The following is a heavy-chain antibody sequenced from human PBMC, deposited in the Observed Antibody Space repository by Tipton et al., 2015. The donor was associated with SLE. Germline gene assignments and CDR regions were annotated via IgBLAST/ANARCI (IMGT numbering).Heavy chain of an antibody. J-gene: IGHJ2*01. CDR1: GFSISSGYY. D-gene: IGHD3-16*01. CDR3: ASGGILWYFDL. Sequence: TLSLTCAVSGFSISSGYYWGWIRQSPGRGLEWVGSIYDNGNTYYNPSLKSRVTISVDTSRNQFSLKLSSVTAADTAVYYCASGGILWYFDLWGRGTLVTVSS. V-gene: IGHV4-38-2*01. CDR2: IYDNGNT.